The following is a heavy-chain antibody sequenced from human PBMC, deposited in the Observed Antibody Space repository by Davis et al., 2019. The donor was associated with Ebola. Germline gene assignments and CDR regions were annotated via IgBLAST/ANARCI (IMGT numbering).Heavy chain of an antibody. CDR1: GFTFSDYY. D-gene: IGHD2-2*02. CDR3: ARACIGTNCYKWDV. V-gene: IGHV3-11*01. CDR2: IRSRDSTI. Sequence: PGGSLRLSCAASGFTFSDYYMTWIRQAPGKGPEWVSSIRSRDSTIYYADSVKGRFTISRDNAKNSLYLQMNSLRAEDTALYYCARACIGTNCYKWDVWGQGTTVTVSS. J-gene: IGHJ6*02.